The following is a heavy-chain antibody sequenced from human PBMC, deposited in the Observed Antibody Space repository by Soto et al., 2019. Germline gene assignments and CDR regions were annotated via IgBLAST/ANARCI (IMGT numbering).Heavy chain of an antibody. D-gene: IGHD4-17*01. CDR3: TTDTRLRWNQRDDY. CDR1: RFTFSNAW. Sequence: PGGALRLSCSASRFTFSNAWMNWVLHAPGKCREGVGRIKIKTDGGTTDYAAHVKGRFTISRYDSNNTLYLQINSLNTQAPAVYYCTTDTRLRWNQRDDYWGQGTLVTVSS. V-gene: IGHV3-15*07. CDR2: IKIKTDGGTT. J-gene: IGHJ4*02.